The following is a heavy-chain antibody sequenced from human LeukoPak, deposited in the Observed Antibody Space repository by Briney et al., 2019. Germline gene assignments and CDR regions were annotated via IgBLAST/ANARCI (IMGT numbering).Heavy chain of an antibody. V-gene: IGHV1-24*01. D-gene: IGHD3-3*01. CDR3: ATDPPKTMRVVKLDYYYGMDV. Sequence: ASVKVSCKVSGYTLTELSMHWVRQAPGKGLEWMGGFDPEDSETIYAQKFQGRVTMTEDTSTDTAYMELSSLRSEDTAVYYCATDPPKTMRVVKLDYYYGMDVWGQGTTVTVSS. J-gene: IGHJ6*02. CDR2: FDPEDSET. CDR1: GYTLTELS.